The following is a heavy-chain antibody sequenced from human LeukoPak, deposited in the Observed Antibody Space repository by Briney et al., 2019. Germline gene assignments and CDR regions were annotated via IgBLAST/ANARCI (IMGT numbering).Heavy chain of an antibody. CDR1: GYTFNEYY. Sequence: ASVKVSCKASGYTFNEYYIHWVRQAPGQGLQWMGCINPNSFSTYNTQTFQARVTITRDSSTAYMELSRLRSDDTAAYFCARTLRGHFYDGSGYFFDYWGQGTLVTVSS. J-gene: IGHJ4*02. V-gene: IGHV1-2*02. CDR3: ARTLRGHFYDGSGYFFDY. D-gene: IGHD3-22*01. CDR2: INPNSFST.